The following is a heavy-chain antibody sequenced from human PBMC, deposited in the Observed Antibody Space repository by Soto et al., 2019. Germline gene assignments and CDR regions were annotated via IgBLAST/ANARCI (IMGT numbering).Heavy chain of an antibody. CDR1: GFTFIDAW. Sequence: EVQLVESGGGLVKPGGSLRLSCAASGFTFIDAWMSWVRQAPGKGLEWVGRIKSKTDGRTTADAATGKVTFTISRDNNKMTLHLNINSLKTAATALYYYDRGDRPSSGDDAFDIWGQGRMVTVSS. CDR3: DRGDRPSSGDDAFDI. V-gene: IGHV3-15*01. CDR2: IKSKTDGRTT. J-gene: IGHJ3*02.